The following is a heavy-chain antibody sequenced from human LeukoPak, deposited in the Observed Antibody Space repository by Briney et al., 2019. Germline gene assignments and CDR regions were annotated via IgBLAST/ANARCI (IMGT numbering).Heavy chain of an antibody. CDR2: ICTSGGRD. J-gene: IGHJ4*02. V-gene: IGHV3-23*01. Sequence: GGSLRLSCAASGFTFSSYAMSWVRRAPGKGLEWVSGICTSGGRDSYAASVNGRFTFSGDNNRTRLFMEISSLRDEDTALYYGAIMHPYYDGLGYWVQWGQGTLVTVSP. CDR1: GFTFSSYA. D-gene: IGHD3-22*01. CDR3: AIMHPYYDGLGYWVQ.